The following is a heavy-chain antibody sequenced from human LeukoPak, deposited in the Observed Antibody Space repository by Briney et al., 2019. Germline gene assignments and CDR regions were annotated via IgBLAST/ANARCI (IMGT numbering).Heavy chain of an antibody. Sequence: PSETLSLTCAVYGGSFSGYYWSWIRQPPGKGLEWIGEINHSGSTNYNPSLKSRVTISVDTSKNRFSLKLSSVTAADTAVYYCAGSSFVVVVAAKAFDYWGQGTLVTVSS. J-gene: IGHJ4*02. V-gene: IGHV4-34*01. CDR2: INHSGST. CDR1: GGSFSGYY. D-gene: IGHD2-15*01. CDR3: AGSSFVVVVAAKAFDY.